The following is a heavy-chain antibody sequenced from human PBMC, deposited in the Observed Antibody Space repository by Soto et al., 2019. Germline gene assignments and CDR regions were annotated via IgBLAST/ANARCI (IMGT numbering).Heavy chain of an antibody. CDR2: ISGSGGST. CDR1: GFTFSSYA. D-gene: IGHD3-3*01. V-gene: IGHV3-23*01. CDR3: AKDRDFWSGYFRYYYYGMDV. J-gene: IGHJ6*02. Sequence: VGSLRLSCAASGFTFSSYAMSWVRQAPGKGLEWVSAISGSGGSTYYADSVKGRFTISRDNSKNTLYLQMNSLRAEDTAVYYCAKDRDFWSGYFRYYYYGMDVWGQGTTVNVSS.